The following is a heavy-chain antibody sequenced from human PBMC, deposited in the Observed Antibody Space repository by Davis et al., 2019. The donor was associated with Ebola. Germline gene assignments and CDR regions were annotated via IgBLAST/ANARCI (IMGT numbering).Heavy chain of an antibody. CDR3: ARFDYGGNSCFDY. J-gene: IGHJ4*02. CDR1: TFSSYA. V-gene: IGHV4-39*01. Sequence: TFSSYAMSWIRQPPGKGLEWIGSIYYSGSTYYNPSLKSRVTISVDTSKNQFSLKLSSVTAADTAVYYCARFDYGGNSCFDYWGQGTLVTVSS. D-gene: IGHD4-23*01. CDR2: IYYSGST.